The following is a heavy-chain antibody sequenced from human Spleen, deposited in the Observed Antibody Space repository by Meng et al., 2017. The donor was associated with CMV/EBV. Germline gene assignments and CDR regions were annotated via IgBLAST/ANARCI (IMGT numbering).Heavy chain of an antibody. CDR2: ISWDGGST. CDR3: AKDQRFLEGEYYYYGMDV. V-gene: IGHV3-43*01. J-gene: IGHJ6*02. D-gene: IGHD3-3*01. Sequence: GGSLRLSCAASGFTFDDYTMHWVRQAPGKGLEWVSLISWDGGSTYYADSVKGRFTISRDNSKNSLYLQMNSLRTEDTALYYCAKDQRFLEGEYYYYGMDVWGQGTTVTVSS. CDR1: GFTFDDYT.